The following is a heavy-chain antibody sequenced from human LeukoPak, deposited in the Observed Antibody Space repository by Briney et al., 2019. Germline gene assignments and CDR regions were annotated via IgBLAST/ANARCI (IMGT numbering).Heavy chain of an antibody. CDR2: IRYDGSNK. CDR1: GFTFSSYG. V-gene: IGHV3-30*02. J-gene: IGHJ4*02. CDR3: AKGYLRYFDY. Sequence: PGGSLRLSCAASGFTFSSYGMHWVRQAPGKGLEWVAFIRYDGSNKYYADSVKGRFTISRDNSKNTLYLQINSLRAEDTSVYSCAKGYLRYFDYWGQGTLVTVSS. D-gene: IGHD3-16*01.